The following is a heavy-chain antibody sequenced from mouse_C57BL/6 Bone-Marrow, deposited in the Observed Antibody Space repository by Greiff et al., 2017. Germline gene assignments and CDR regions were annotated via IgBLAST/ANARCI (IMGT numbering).Heavy chain of an antibody. Sequence: QVQLKESGPGLVQPSQSLSITCTVSGFSLTSYGVHWVRQSPGKGLEWLGVLWSGGSTDYYAAFISRLSISEDNSKSHVFFKMSSLQADDTAIYYCARTGRVPFAYWGQGTLVTVSA. CDR2: LWSGGST. J-gene: IGHJ3*01. V-gene: IGHV2-2*01. D-gene: IGHD4-1*01. CDR1: GFSLTSYG. CDR3: ARTGRVPFAY.